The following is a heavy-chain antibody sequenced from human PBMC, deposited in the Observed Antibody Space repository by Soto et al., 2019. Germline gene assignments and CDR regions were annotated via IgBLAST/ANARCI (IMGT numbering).Heavy chain of an antibody. J-gene: IGHJ6*02. CDR2: IGGSGTGGRT. Sequence: EVHLLESGGDLVQPGGSLRLSCTASGLTFSTYAMSWVRQAPGKGLEWVSAIGGSGTGGRTYYADSVKGRFTISRDNSKNTVYLQMNRLRAYDTAVYYWAKSPGGLDGYNSDYYGMDVWGQGTTVTVSS. CDR1: GLTFSTYA. CDR3: AKSPGGLDGYNSDYYGMDV. D-gene: IGHD5-12*01. V-gene: IGHV3-23*01.